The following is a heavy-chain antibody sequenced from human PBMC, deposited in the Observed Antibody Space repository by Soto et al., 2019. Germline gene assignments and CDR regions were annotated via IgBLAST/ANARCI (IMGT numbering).Heavy chain of an antibody. CDR2: ISGSGGST. D-gene: IGHD3-22*01. V-gene: IGHV3-23*01. CDR3: AKDLEYYDSSGYPSPFDY. Sequence: GESLKISCAASGFTFSSYAMSWVRQAPGKGLEWVSAISGSGGSTYYADSVKGRFTISRDNSKNTLYLQMNSLRAEDTAVYYCAKDLEYYDSSGYPSPFDYWGQGTLVTVSS. J-gene: IGHJ4*02. CDR1: GFTFSSYA.